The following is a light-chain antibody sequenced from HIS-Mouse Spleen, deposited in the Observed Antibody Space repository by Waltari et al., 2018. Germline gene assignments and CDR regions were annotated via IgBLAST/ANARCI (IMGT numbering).Light chain of an antibody. Sequence: QSALTQPASVSGSPGQSITISCTGTSSDVGGYNYVSWYQPHPGKAPKLMIYEVSTRPSGVSNRFSGSKSGNTASLTISVLQAEDEADYYCSSYTSSSTLWVFGGGTKLTVL. CDR1: SSDVGGYNY. CDR3: SSYTSSSTLWV. CDR2: EVS. V-gene: IGLV2-14*01. J-gene: IGLJ3*02.